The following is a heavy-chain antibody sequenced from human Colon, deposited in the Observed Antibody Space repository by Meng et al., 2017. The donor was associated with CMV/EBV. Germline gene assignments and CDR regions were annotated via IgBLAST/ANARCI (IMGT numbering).Heavy chain of an antibody. CDR1: GFRFSDYF. V-gene: IGHV3-11*01. Sequence: GESLRLSCEGSGFRFSDYFMSWVRQAPGKGLEWVAYISSASITTDYAESVKGRFTISRDNSRNRMYLQMDSLRAEDTAIYYCARHYYDKGGDQFLQHWGQGTLVTVSS. J-gene: IGHJ1*01. CDR3: ARHYYDKGGDQFLQH. D-gene: IGHD3-22*01. CDR2: ISSASITT.